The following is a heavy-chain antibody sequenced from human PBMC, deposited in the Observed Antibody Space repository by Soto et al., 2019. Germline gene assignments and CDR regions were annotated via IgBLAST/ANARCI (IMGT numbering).Heavy chain of an antibody. CDR3: ATPYSGSYGWYY. J-gene: IGHJ4*02. CDR2: ISSSSSTI. V-gene: IGHV3-48*02. CDR1: GFTFSSYS. D-gene: IGHD1-26*01. Sequence: GSLRLSCAASGFTFSSYSMNWVRQAPGKGLEWVSYISSSSSTIYYADSVKGRFTISRDNAKNSLYLQMNSLRDEDTAVYYCATPYSGSYGWYYWGQGTLVTVSS.